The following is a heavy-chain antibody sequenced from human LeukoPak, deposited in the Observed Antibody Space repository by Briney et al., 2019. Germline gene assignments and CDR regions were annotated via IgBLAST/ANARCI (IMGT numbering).Heavy chain of an antibody. J-gene: IGHJ4*02. CDR3: AKSYNGYESKPDY. CDR2: ISNSGGRT. CDR1: GFTLSSYA. V-gene: IGHV3-23*01. Sequence: GGSLRLSCAASGFTLSSYAMSWVRQAPGKGLEWVSSISNSGGRTFYTDSVKGRFTISRDNSKITLYLQMNSLRAEDTAVYYCAKSYNGYESKPDYWGQGTLVTVSS. D-gene: IGHD5-12*01.